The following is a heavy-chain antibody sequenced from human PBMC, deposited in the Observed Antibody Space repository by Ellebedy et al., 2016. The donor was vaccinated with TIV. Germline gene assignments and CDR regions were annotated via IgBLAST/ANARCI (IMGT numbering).Heavy chain of an antibody. J-gene: IGHJ3*02. CDR3: ARDGPGVPGSTTDSDAIDI. CDR2: VYHTGHT. V-gene: IGHV4-39*02. Sequence: SETLSLTXSVSGDSVNSNTFHWGWIRQPPGKGLEWLGNVYHTGHTWYNPSLKSRVTISVDTSKNSFSLRLTSVTAADTAVYYCARDGPGVPGSTTDSDAIDIWGQGTRVTVSS. CDR1: GDSVNSNTFH. D-gene: IGHD1-1*01.